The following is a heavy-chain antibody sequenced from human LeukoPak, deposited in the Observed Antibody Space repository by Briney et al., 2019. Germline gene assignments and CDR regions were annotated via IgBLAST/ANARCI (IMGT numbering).Heavy chain of an antibody. Sequence: GGSLRLSCTASGHTSDDYTVTWVRQAPGKGLEWVGFITRKSYGGTTEYAASVKGRFTISRDDSKSIAYLEMSSLKTEDTGVYYCSHSGKYDFWGGTFWGQGTLVIVSS. CDR1: GHTSDDYT. CDR3: SHSGKYDFWGGTF. V-gene: IGHV3-49*04. CDR2: ITRKSYGGTT. J-gene: IGHJ4*02. D-gene: IGHD3-3*01.